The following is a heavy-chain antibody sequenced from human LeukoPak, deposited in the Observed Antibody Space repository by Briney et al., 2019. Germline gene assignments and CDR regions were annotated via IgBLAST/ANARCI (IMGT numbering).Heavy chain of an antibody. V-gene: IGHV4-30-4*08. Sequence: PSETLSLTCTVSGGSISSGDYYWSWIRQPPGKGLEWIGYIYYSGSTYYNPSLKSRVTISVDTSKNQFSLKLSSVTAADPAVYYCARVFKRAPKGYDAFDIWGQGTMVTVSS. CDR3: ARVFKRAPKGYDAFDI. CDR1: GGSISSGDYY. CDR2: IYYSGST. D-gene: IGHD1-14*01. J-gene: IGHJ3*02.